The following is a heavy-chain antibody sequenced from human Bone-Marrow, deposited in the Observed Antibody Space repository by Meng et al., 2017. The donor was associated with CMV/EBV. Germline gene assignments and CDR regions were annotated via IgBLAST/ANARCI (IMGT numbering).Heavy chain of an antibody. D-gene: IGHD3-10*01. V-gene: IGHV1-18*01. CDR2: ISAYNGNT. CDR1: GYTFTSYG. CDR3: AVNYYGSGSYYQSPDY. J-gene: IGHJ4*02. Sequence: ASVKVSCKASGYTFTSYGISWVRQAPGQGLEWMGWISAYNGNTNYAQKLQGRVTMTTDTSTSTAYMELRSLRSDDTAVYYCAVNYYGSGSYYQSPDYWGQGTLVTVSS.